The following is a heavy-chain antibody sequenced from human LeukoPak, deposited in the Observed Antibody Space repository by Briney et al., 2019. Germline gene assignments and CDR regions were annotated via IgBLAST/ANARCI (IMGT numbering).Heavy chain of an antibody. Sequence: SETLSLTCTVSGGSISSYYWSWIRQPPGKGLEWIGYIYYSGSTNYNPSLKSRVTISVDTSKNQFSLKLSSVTAADTAVYYCARVTIVVVPAAIAGYFDYWGQGTLVTVSS. CDR1: GGSISSYY. J-gene: IGHJ4*02. CDR3: ARVTIVVVPAAIAGYFDY. D-gene: IGHD2-2*02. CDR2: IYYSGST. V-gene: IGHV4-59*12.